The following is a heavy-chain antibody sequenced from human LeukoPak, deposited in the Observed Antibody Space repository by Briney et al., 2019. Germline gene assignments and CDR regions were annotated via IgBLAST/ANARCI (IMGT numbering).Heavy chain of an antibody. J-gene: IGHJ4*02. CDR3: AKSGLSSSSAY. V-gene: IGHV3-11*01. CDR2: INNGGGVI. D-gene: IGHD6-13*01. CDR1: RLKISDYS. Sequence: GGSLRLSCAASRLKISDYSMSWIRQSPGKGLEWVSSINNGGGVIQYADSVKGRFTISRDSSKNTLYLQMNSLRAEDTAVYYCAKSGLSSSSAYWGQGTLVTVSS.